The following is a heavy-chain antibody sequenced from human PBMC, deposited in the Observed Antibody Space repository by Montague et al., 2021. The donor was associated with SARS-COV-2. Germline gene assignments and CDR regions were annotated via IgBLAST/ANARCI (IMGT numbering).Heavy chain of an antibody. Sequence: SETLSLTCTISGGSMRRYYWTWIRQLPGKELEWIGSIYDSGGARYNPSLKGRVSISVDASKNQFSLRVTSVTAADTAVYFCARRGTGTYEILDYWGQGILVTVSS. CDR3: ARRGTGTYEILDY. V-gene: IGHV4-59*01. D-gene: IGHD3/OR15-3a*01. J-gene: IGHJ4*02. CDR2: IYDSGGA. CDR1: GGSMRRYY.